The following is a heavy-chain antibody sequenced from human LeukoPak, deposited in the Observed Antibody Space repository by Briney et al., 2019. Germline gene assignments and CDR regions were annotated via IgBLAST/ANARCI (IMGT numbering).Heavy chain of an antibody. D-gene: IGHD3-10*01. J-gene: IGHJ5*02. V-gene: IGHV4-38-2*02. CDR2: IYHGGST. Sequence: PSETLSLTCTVSGYSISSGYHWGWIRQPPGKGLEWIGSIYHGGSTYYNPSLKSRVTISVDTSKNQFSLKLSSVTAADTAVYYCAREISSGSYYNPFDPWGQGTLVTVSS. CDR3: AREISSGSYYNPFDP. CDR1: GYSISSGYH.